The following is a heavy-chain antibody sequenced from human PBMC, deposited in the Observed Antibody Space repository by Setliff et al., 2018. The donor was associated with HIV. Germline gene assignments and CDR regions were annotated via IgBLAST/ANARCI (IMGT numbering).Heavy chain of an antibody. CDR3: ARQITMVRGVYQPYYYYYMDV. J-gene: IGHJ6*03. CDR1: GSSISSYY. Sequence: PSETMSLTCTVSGSSISSYYWSWIRQPPGKGLEWIGYIYYSGSTNYNPSLKSRVTISVDTSKNQFSLKLSSVTAADTAVYYCARQITMVRGVYQPYYYYYMDVWGKGTTVTVSS. D-gene: IGHD3-10*01. CDR2: IYYSGST. V-gene: IGHV4-59*08.